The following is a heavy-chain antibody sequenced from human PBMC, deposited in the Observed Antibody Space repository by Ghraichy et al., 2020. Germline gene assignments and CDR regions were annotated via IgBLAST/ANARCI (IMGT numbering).Heavy chain of an antibody. V-gene: IGHV4-39*01. CDR3: VTGAYYQFDY. Sequence: SQTLSLTCTVSGAFISSSSYYWGWIRQPPGKGLEWIASIYYSGSTYYNPSLKSRVTISVDTSKNQLSLKLSSATAADTAVYYCVTGAYYQFDYWGQGNLVTVSS. CDR2: IYYSGST. J-gene: IGHJ4*02. CDR1: GAFISSSSYY. D-gene: IGHD2-21*01.